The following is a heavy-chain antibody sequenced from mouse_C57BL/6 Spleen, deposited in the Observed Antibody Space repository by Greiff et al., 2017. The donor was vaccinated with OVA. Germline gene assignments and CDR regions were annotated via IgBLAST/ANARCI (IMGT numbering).Heavy chain of an antibody. V-gene: IGHV1-22*01. CDR2: INPNNGGT. CDR1: GYTFTDYN. CDR3: ASGDCSGWGYFDY. J-gene: IGHJ2*01. D-gene: IGHD6-1*01. Sequence: VQLQQPGPELVKPGASVKLSCKASGYTFTDYNMHWVKQSPGQSLEWIGYINPNNGGTSYNQKFKGKATLTVNKSSSPAYMELRSLTSEDSAVDYWASGDCSGWGYFDYWGQGTTLTVSS.